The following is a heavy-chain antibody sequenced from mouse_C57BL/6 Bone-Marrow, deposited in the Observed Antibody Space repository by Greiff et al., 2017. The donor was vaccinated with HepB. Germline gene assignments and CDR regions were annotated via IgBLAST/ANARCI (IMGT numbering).Heavy chain of an antibody. CDR3: ARSGSSGYDYAMDY. D-gene: IGHD3-2*02. CDR1: GYAFSSSW. CDR2: IYPGDGDT. V-gene: IGHV1-82*01. J-gene: IGHJ4*01. Sequence: VKLMESGPELVKPGASVKISCKASGYAFSSSWMNWVKQRPGKGLEWIGRIYPGDGDTNYNGKFKGKATLTADKSSSTAYMQLSSLTSEDSAVYFCARSGSSGYDYAMDYWGQGTSVTVSS.